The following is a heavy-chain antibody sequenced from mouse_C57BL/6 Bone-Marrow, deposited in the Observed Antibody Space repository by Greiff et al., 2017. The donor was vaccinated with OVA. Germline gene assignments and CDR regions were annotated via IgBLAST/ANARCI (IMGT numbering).Heavy chain of an antibody. CDR1: GYTFTSYG. V-gene: IGHV1-59*01. Sequence: QVQLQQPGAELVRPGTSVKLSCKASGYTFTSYGIPWVKQSPGQGLEWIGVIDPSDSYTNYNQKFKGKATLTVDTSSSTAYMQLSSLTSEDSAVYYCAKIYYFDYWGQGTTLTVSS. J-gene: IGHJ2*01. CDR3: AKIYYFDY. CDR2: IDPSDSYT.